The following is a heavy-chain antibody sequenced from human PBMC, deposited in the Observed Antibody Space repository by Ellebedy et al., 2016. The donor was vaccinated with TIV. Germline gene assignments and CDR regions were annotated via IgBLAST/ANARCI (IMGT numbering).Heavy chain of an antibody. CDR1: GFTFSSYW. Sequence: GESLKISXAASGFTFSSYWMHWVRQAPGKGLVWVSCINSDGSSTSYADSVKGRFTISRDNAKNTLYLQMNSLRAEDTAVYYCARVPIVVVTALNWFDPWGQGTLVTVSS. CDR2: INSDGSST. V-gene: IGHV3-74*01. D-gene: IGHD2-21*02. J-gene: IGHJ5*02. CDR3: ARVPIVVVTALNWFDP.